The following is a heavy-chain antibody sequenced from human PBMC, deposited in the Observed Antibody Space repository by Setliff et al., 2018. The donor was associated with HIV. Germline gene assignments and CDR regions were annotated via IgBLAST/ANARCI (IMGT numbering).Heavy chain of an antibody. CDR2: ISGSGGST. V-gene: IGHV3-23*01. Sequence: GSLRLSCAASGFTFSSYAMSWVRQAPGKGLEWVSAISGSGGSTYYADSVKGRFTISRDNSKNTLYLQMNSLRAEDTAVYYCANSALDQLLVIKGDAFDIWGQGTMVTVSS. D-gene: IGHD2-2*01. CDR1: GFTFSSYA. CDR3: ANSALDQLLVIKGDAFDI. J-gene: IGHJ3*02.